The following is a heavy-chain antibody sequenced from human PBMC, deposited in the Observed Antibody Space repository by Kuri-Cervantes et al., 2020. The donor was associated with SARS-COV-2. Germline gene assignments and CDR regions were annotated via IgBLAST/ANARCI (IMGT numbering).Heavy chain of an antibody. CDR3: AREVVAATIDYYYYYGMDV. V-gene: IGHV6-1*01. J-gene: IGHJ6*02. CDR2: TYYRSKWYN. CDR1: GDSVSSNSAA. Sequence: SQTLSLTCAISGDSVSSNSAAWNWIRQSPSRGLEWLGRTYYRSKWYNDYAVSVKSRITINPDTSKNQFSLQLNSVTPEDTAVYYCAREVVAATIDYYYYYGMDVWGQGTSVTFSS. D-gene: IGHD2-15*01.